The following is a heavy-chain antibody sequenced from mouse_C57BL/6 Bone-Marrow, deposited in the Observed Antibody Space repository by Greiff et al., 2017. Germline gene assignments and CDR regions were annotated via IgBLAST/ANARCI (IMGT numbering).Heavy chain of an antibody. CDR3: ARAYGSSSFDY. Sequence: QVQLKQSGAELVMPGASVKLSCKASGYTFTSYWMHWVKQRPGQGLEWIGEIDPSDSYTNYNQKFKGKSTLTVDKSSSTAYMQRSSLTSEDSAVYYCARAYGSSSFDYWGQGTTLTVSS. V-gene: IGHV1-69*01. CDR2: IDPSDSYT. CDR1: GYTFTSYW. J-gene: IGHJ2*01. D-gene: IGHD1-1*01.